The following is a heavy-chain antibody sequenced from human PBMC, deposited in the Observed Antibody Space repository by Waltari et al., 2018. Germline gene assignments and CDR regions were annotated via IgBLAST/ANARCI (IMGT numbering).Heavy chain of an antibody. Sequence: QVQLQESGPGLVKPSETLSLTCAVSGYSISSGYYWGWIRQPPGKGLEWIGSIYHSGSTYSNPSLKSRVTIVVDTSKNQFSLKLSAVTAADTAVYYCARLGGMGAFDIWGQGTMVTVSS. V-gene: IGHV4-38-2*01. J-gene: IGHJ3*02. CDR1: GYSISSGYY. CDR2: IYHSGST. D-gene: IGHD2-15*01. CDR3: ARLGGMGAFDI.